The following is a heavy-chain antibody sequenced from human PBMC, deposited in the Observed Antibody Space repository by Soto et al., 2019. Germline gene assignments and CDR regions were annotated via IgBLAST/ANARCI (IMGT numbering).Heavy chain of an antibody. V-gene: IGHV4-34*01. D-gene: IGHD2-2*01. J-gene: IGHJ6*02. CDR1: GGSFSDNS. CDR3: ARGGNCGTISCPLGYSYGMDV. CDR2: INHTGST. Sequence: QVQLQQWGAGLLKPSETLSLSCAVYGGSFSDNSWSWIRQPPGKGLEWIGEINHTGSTNYNSSLKSRVTISVDTSKNQFSLRXSSVTAADTAMYYCARGGNCGTISCPLGYSYGMDVWGQGTTVTVSS.